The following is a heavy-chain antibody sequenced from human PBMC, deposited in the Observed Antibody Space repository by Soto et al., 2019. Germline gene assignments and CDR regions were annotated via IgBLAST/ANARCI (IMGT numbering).Heavy chain of an antibody. D-gene: IGHD3-9*01. V-gene: IGHV3-30-3*01. CDR1: GFTFSSYA. Sequence: GGSLRLSCAASGFTFSSYAMHWVRQAPGKGLEWVAVISYDGSNKYYADSVKGRFTISRDNSKNTLYLQMNSLRAEDTAVYYCARDFGWSGPGKGFDYWGQGTLVTVSS. J-gene: IGHJ4*02. CDR3: ARDFGWSGPGKGFDY. CDR2: ISYDGSNK.